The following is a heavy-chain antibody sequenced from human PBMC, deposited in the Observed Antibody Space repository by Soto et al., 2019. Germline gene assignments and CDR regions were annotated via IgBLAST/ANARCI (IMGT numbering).Heavy chain of an antibody. J-gene: IGHJ4*02. D-gene: IGHD4-17*01. V-gene: IGHV3-30-3*01. CDR1: GFTFSSYA. CDR3: ARDNYGGNTDPFDY. CDR2: ISYDGSNK. Sequence: GSLRLSCAASGFTFSSYAMHWVRQAPGKGLEWVAVISYDGSNKYYADSVKGRFTISRDNSKNTLYLQMNSLRAEDTAVYYCARDNYGGNTDPFDYWGQGTLVTVSS.